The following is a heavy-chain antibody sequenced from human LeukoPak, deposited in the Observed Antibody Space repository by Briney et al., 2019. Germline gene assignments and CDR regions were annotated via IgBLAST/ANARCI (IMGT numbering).Heavy chain of an antibody. V-gene: IGHV3-33*06. CDR2: IWSAATNQ. J-gene: IGHJ5*02. Sequence: GGSLRLSCETSGFTFSHFGMHWVRQAPGKGLEWVAVIWSAATNQYYADSVRGRFTISRDNFRRTVSLEMNSLRAEDTAVYYCAKDAQSGFDYSNSLEHWGRGSLVIVSS. CDR1: GFTFSHFG. D-gene: IGHD4-11*01. CDR3: AKDAQSGFDYSNSLEH.